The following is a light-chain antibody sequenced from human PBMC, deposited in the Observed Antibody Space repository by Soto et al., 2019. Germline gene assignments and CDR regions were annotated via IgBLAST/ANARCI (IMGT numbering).Light chain of an antibody. V-gene: IGKV3-15*01. CDR1: QSVSST. CDR2: GAS. Sequence: EIVMTQSPGTLSVSPGERATLSCRASQSVSSTLAWYQQKPGQAPRLLIYGASTRATSIPARFSGRGSGTEFTLTISSLQSEDFVVYYCQQYNDWPPVTFGGGTKVEIK. J-gene: IGKJ4*01. CDR3: QQYNDWPPVT.